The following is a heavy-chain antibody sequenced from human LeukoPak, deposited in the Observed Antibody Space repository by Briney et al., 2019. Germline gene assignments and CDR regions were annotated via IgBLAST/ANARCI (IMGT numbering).Heavy chain of an antibody. CDR3: ARAPIPYDRSRTHYRFAP. D-gene: IGHD3-3*01. J-gene: IGHJ5*02. CDR2: IYYSGST. CDR1: GCSISSYY. V-gene: IGHV4-59*01. Sequence: SETLSLTCSVSGCSISSYYWSWIRQAPGKGLEWICYIYYSGSTNYNPSLKSGGTISLDTSNSQFFMKLTSVTAADTAVYYCARAPIPYDRSRTHYRFAPWGQGTLVTVAS.